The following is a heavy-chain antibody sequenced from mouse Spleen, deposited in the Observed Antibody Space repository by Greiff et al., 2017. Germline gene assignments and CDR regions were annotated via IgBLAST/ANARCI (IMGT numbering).Heavy chain of an antibody. D-gene: IGHD1-1*01. Sequence: QVQLQQPGAELVMPGASVKLSCKASGYTFTSYWMHWVKQRPGQGLEWIGEIDPSDSYTNYNQKFKGKATLTVDKSSSTAYMQLSSLTSEDSAVYYCARITTGGYYFDYWGQGTTLTVSS. CDR2: IDPSDSYT. J-gene: IGHJ2*01. V-gene: IGHV1-69*01. CDR1: GYTFTSYW. CDR3: ARITTGGYYFDY.